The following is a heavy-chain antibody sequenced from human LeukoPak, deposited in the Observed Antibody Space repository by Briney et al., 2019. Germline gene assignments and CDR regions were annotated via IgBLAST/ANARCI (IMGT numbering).Heavy chain of an antibody. D-gene: IGHD3-10*01. J-gene: IGHJ3*02. CDR3: GRENSGPDAFDI. V-gene: IGHV4-59*01. CDR2: IYYSGST. Sequence: SETLSPTCTVSGGSISSYYWSWIRQPPGKGLEWIGYIYYSGSTNYNPSLKSRVTISVDTSKNQSSLKLSSVTAAHTAVYYCGRENSGPDAFDIWGQGTMVTVSS. CDR1: GGSISSYY.